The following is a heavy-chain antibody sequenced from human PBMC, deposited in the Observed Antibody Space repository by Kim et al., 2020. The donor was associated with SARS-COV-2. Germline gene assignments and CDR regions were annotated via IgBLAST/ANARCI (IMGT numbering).Heavy chain of an antibody. Sequence: ASVKVSCKASGYTFTSYGISWVRQAPGQGLEWMGWISAYNGNTNYAQKLQGRVTMTTDTSTSTAYMELRSLRSDDTAVYYCARDLRGVLGIAAAGTFFDYWGQGTLVTVSS. CDR1: GYTFTSYG. J-gene: IGHJ4*02. V-gene: IGHV1-18*04. CDR2: ISAYNGNT. D-gene: IGHD6-13*01. CDR3: ARDLRGVLGIAAAGTFFDY.